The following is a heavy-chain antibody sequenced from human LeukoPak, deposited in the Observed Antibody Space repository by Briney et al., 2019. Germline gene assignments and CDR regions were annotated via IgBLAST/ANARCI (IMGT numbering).Heavy chain of an antibody. CDR1: GFTISGYA. CDR2: ISFDGGCK. D-gene: IGHD6-19*01. J-gene: IGHJ6*02. V-gene: IGHV3-30*04. Sequence: GGYLTLYCVASGFTISGYAIHWLRQAPGKGLMWGAFISFDGGCKYYADYVKSRLTIARINSKNTVYLLMNSLRPEDTAVYGFAWELKDGWDYGMDVWGQGTTVTVSS. CDR3: AWELKDGWDYGMDV.